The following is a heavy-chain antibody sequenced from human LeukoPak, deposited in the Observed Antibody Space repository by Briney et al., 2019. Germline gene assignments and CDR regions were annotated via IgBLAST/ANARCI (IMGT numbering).Heavy chain of an antibody. D-gene: IGHD2-2*01. CDR1: GYTFPRYQ. J-gene: IGHJ4*02. CDR3: ARGHVLVPAATDY. Sequence: SVQVSCKASGYTFPRYQIHWLRQATGQGLDGRGWMNPDNGNTGFAQNCQGRVTMTRNISISTAYMALSSLRSGDTAVYDCARGHVLVPAATDYWGQGTLVTVSS. CDR2: MNPDNGNT. V-gene: IGHV1-8*01.